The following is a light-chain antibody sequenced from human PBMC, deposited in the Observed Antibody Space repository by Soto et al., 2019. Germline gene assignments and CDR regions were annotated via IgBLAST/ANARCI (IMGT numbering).Light chain of an antibody. CDR2: FGS. V-gene: IGKV2-28*01. CDR1: QSLLYNNTYNY. CDR3: MQALQSLT. Sequence: EIVMTQSPLTLPVTPGEPASISFRSSQSLLYNNTYNYLDWYVQKPGQSPQLLIYFGSNRAPGVPDRFSGSGSGTDFTLKINRVEAEDVGTYYCMQALQSLTFGQGTRLEIK. J-gene: IGKJ5*01.